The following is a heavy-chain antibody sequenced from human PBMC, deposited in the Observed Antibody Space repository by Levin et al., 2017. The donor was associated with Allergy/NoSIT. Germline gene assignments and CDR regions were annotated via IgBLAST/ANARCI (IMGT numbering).Heavy chain of an antibody. Sequence: SETLSLTCTVSGGSVSVSSGTYYWNWIRQPPGKGLDWIGYIYSSGRTKYNPSLKSRVSISVDTSKNQFSLKLSSVTAADTAVYFWARGEYYYGSGNWFDPWGQGTLVTVSS. D-gene: IGHD3-10*01. CDR3: ARGEYYYGSGNWFDP. J-gene: IGHJ5*02. CDR1: GGSVSVSSGTYY. CDR2: IYSSGRT. V-gene: IGHV4-61*01.